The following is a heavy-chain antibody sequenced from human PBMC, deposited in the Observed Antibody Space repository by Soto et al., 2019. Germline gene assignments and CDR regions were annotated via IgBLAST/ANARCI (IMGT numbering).Heavy chain of an antibody. Sequence: GGSLRLSCTASGFTFGDYAMSWFRQAPGKGLEWVGFIRSKAYGGTTEYAASVKGRFTISRDDSKSIAYLQMNSLKTEDTAVYYCTRDLRLFLLTYYGSGSFIYYWGQGTLVPVSS. V-gene: IGHV3-49*03. J-gene: IGHJ4*02. CDR1: GFTFGDYA. CDR2: IRSKAYGGTT. D-gene: IGHD3-10*01. CDR3: TRDLRLFLLTYYGSGSFIYY.